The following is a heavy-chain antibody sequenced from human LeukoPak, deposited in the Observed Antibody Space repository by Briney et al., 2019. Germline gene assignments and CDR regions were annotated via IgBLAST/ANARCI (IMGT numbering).Heavy chain of an antibody. CDR2: IYYSGST. V-gene: IGHV4-61*01. J-gene: IGHJ4*02. D-gene: IGHD6-19*01. CDR3: ARDLVAGTIGY. Sequence: PSETLSLTCTVSGGSVSSGSYYWSWIRQPPGKGLEWIGYIYYSGSTNYNPSLKSRVTISVDTSKNQFSLKLSSVTAADTAVYYCARDLVAGTIGYWGQGTLDTVSS. CDR1: GGSVSSGSYY.